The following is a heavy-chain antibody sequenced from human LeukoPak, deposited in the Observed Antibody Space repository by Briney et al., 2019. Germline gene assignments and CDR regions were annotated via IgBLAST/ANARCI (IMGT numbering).Heavy chain of an antibody. J-gene: IGHJ4*02. V-gene: IGHV4-59*08. CDR1: GGSISSYY. CDR2: IYYSGST. D-gene: IGHD6-19*01. CDR3: ARQVAVAGLGIDY. Sequence: PSETLSLTCTVSGGSISSYYWSWIRQPPGKGLEWIGYIYYSGSTSYNPSLKSRVTISVDTSKNQFSLKLSSVTAADTAVYYCARQVAVAGLGIDYWGQGTLVTVSS.